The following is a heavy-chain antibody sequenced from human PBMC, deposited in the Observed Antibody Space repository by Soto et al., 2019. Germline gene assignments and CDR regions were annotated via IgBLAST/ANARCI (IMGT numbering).Heavy chain of an antibody. CDR2: VSGSGGST. CDR1: GVTFNSYD. CDR3: AKYRASITVFGVASPGNDAFDI. D-gene: IGHD3-3*01. Sequence: GGSLRLSCAASGVTFNSYDMSWGLQPPGEGLVWVSAVSGSGGSTYYDASVKGRLTISRDKSKNTLYLQLNSLRAEDTAVYYCAKYRASITVFGVASPGNDAFDIWGQGTMVTVSS. V-gene: IGHV3-23*01. J-gene: IGHJ3*02.